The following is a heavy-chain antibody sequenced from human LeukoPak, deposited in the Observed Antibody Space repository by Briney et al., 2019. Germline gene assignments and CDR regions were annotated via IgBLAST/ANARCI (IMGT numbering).Heavy chain of an antibody. CDR2: IKQDGGEK. D-gene: IGHD5-24*01. V-gene: IGHV3-7*01. J-gene: IGHJ4*02. CDR1: GFTFSSYW. CDR3: AKDHSADGWPTFEY. Sequence: GGSLRLSCAASGFTFSSYWMSWVRQAPGKGLEWVANIKQDGGEKYYVDSVKGRFTISRDNAKNSLYLLMNSLRAEDTAVYYCAKDHSADGWPTFEYWGRGTLVTVSS.